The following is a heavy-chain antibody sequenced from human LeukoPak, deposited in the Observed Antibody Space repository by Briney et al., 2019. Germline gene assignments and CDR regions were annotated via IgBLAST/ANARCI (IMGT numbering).Heavy chain of an antibody. V-gene: IGHV1-69*05. CDR2: IIPIFGTA. CDR3: ARDPRGMTHPDY. CDR1: GGTFSSYA. J-gene: IGHJ4*02. D-gene: IGHD3-16*01. Sequence: SVKVSCKASGGTFSSYAISWVRQAPGQGLEWMGGIIPIFGTANYAQKFQGRVTITTDESTSTAYMELSSLRSEDTAVYYCARDPRGMTHPDYWGQGTLVTVSS.